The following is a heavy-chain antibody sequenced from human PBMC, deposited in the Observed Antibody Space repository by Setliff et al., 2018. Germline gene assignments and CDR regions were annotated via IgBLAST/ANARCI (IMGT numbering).Heavy chain of an antibody. V-gene: IGHV1-18*01. CDR2: ISSYNTDIT. CDR3: AISTLSICSGGSCPNVFDY. J-gene: IGHJ4*02. CDR1: GYIFSSYG. Sequence: ASVKVSCKASGYIFSSYGISWVRQAPGQGLQWMGWISSYNTDITNYAERFQGRITMTTDTSTSAAYMELRGLRSDDTAIYYCAISTLSICSGGSCPNVFDYWGQGSPVTVSS. D-gene: IGHD2-15*01.